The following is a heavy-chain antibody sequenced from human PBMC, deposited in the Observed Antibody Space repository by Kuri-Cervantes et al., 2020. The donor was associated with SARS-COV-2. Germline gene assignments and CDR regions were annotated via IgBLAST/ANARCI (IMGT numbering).Heavy chain of an antibody. CDR2: IYYSGST. D-gene: IGHD3-3*01. Sequence: GSLRLSCTVSGGSISSYYWSWIRQPPGKGLEWIGYIYYSGSTNYNPSLKSRVTISVDMSKNQFSLKLSSVTAADTAVYYCARGTGSYYDFWSGSNFDYWGQGTLVTVSS. CDR1: GGSISSYY. CDR3: ARGTGSYYDFWSGSNFDY. J-gene: IGHJ4*02. V-gene: IGHV4-59*12.